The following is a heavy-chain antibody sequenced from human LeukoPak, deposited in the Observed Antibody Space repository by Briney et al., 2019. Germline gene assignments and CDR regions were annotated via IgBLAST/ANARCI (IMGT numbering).Heavy chain of an antibody. CDR2: IYYTGST. D-gene: IGHD6-19*01. V-gene: IGHV4-61*01. Sequence: SETLSLTCTVSGDSVSSGSSHWSWIRQPPGKGLEWIGYIYYTGSTNYNPSLKSRVTISVDTSKNQFSLNLSSVTAADTAVYYCARGGWYLHYWGQGTLVTVSS. J-gene: IGHJ4*02. CDR3: ARGGWYLHY. CDR1: GDSVSSGSSH.